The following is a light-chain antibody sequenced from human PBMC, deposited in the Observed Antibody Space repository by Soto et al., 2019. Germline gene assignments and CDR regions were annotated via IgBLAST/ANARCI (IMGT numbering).Light chain of an antibody. V-gene: IGKV1-9*01. CDR1: QDVSRS. CDR2: AAS. J-gene: IGKJ4*01. CDR3: QQHWTYPLT. Sequence: DTQLTQSPSFLSASVGDRVTITCRASQDVSRSVGWYQQKPGKAPKLLISAASTMHIGVPSRFSGSGSGTDFTLTISSLQPEDFATYYCQQHWTYPLTFGEGTKVEI.